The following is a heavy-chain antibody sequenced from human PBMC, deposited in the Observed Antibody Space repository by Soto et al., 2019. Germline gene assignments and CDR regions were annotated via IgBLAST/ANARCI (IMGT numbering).Heavy chain of an antibody. CDR2: IKEDGSET. D-gene: IGHD3-10*01. CDR3: ARVHGLGIYSFDY. J-gene: IGHJ4*02. Sequence: EVQLVESGGGLVQPGGSLRLSCAASGFNFRIYWMTWVRQAPGKGLEWVANIKEDGSETYYVDSVKGRFTISRDNAKNSLYLQLNSLRVEDTAVFYCARVHGLGIYSFDYWGQGTLVTVSS. CDR1: GFNFRIYW. V-gene: IGHV3-7*01.